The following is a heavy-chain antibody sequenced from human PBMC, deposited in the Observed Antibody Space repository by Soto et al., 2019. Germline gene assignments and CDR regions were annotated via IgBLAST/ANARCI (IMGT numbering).Heavy chain of an antibody. CDR3: AKDRSGWYYFDY. CDR1: GFTFTSSA. J-gene: IGHJ4*02. D-gene: IGHD6-19*01. V-gene: IGHV1-58*01. Sequence: SVKVSCKASGFTFTSSAVQWVRQARGQRLEWIGWIVVGSGNTNYAQKFQERVTITRDMSTSTAYMELSSLRPEDTVVYSCAKDRSGWYYFDYWGQGALVTVSS. CDR2: IVVGSGNT.